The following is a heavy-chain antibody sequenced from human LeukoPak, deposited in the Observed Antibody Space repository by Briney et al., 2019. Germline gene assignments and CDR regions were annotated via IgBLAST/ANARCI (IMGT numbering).Heavy chain of an antibody. CDR2: IYYSGST. V-gene: IGHV4-39*07. CDR1: GGSISSSSYY. D-gene: IGHD6-13*01. Sequence: PSETLSLTCTVSGGSISSSSYYWGWIRQPPGKGLEWIGSIYYSGSTYYNPSLKSRVTISVDTSKNQFSLKLSSVTAADTAVYYCARDPGSSSWYTQSNYYYYMDVWGKGTTVTVSS. J-gene: IGHJ6*03. CDR3: ARDPGSSSWYTQSNYYYYMDV.